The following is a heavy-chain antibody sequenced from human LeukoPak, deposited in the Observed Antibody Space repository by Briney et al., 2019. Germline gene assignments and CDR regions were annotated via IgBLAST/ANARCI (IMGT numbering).Heavy chain of an antibody. CDR3: ARLDFWSGSDAFDI. Sequence: SETLSLTCTVSGGSISSSSYYWGWIRQPPGKGLEWIGYIYYSGSTNYNPSLKSRVTISVDTSKNQFSLKLSSVTAADTAVYYCARLDFWSGSDAFDIWGQGTMVTVSS. D-gene: IGHD3-3*01. J-gene: IGHJ3*02. V-gene: IGHV4-61*05. CDR2: IYYSGST. CDR1: GGSISSSSYY.